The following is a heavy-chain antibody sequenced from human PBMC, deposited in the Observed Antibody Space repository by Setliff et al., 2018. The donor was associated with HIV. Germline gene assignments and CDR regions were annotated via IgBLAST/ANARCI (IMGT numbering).Heavy chain of an antibody. Sequence: SETLSLTCSVSGGSISSGDYYWSWIRQPPGKGLEWIGYIYYSGSTYYNPSLKSRVTISVDTSKNQFSLKLSSVTAADTAVYFCARDKYYYGLDVWGQGTTVTVSS. J-gene: IGHJ6*02. CDR3: ARDKYYYGLDV. CDR2: IYYSGST. D-gene: IGHD3-10*01. CDR1: GGSISSGDYY. V-gene: IGHV4-30-4*08.